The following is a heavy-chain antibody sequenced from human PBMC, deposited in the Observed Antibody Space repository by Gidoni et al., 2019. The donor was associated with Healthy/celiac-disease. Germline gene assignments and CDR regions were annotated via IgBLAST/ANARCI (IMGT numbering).Heavy chain of an antibody. CDR2: INHSGST. J-gene: IGHJ4*02. CDR3: ARKMCLTRVSTCYYYSPYYFDY. V-gene: IGHV4-34*01. Sequence: QVQLQQWGAGLLKPSETLSLTCAVYGWSFSGYYWSWTRQPPGKGLEWIGEINHSGSTNYNPSLKSRVTISVDTSKNQFSLKLSSVTAADTAVYYCARKMCLTRVSTCYYYSPYYFDYWGQGTLVTVSS. CDR1: GWSFSGYY. D-gene: IGHD2-21*02.